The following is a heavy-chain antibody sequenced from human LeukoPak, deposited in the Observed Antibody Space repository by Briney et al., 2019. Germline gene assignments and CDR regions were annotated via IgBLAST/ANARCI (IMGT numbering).Heavy chain of an antibody. J-gene: IGHJ4*02. D-gene: IGHD3-3*01. V-gene: IGHV3-30*01. CDR3: ARDAFVVVISQREAILYYFDY. Sequence: GGSLRLSCAASGFTFSSYAMHWVRQAPGKGLEWVAVISYDGSNKYYADSVKGRFTISRDNSKNTLYLQMNSLRAEDTAVYYCARDAFVVVISQREAILYYFDYWGQGTLVTVSS. CDR2: ISYDGSNK. CDR1: GFTFSSYA.